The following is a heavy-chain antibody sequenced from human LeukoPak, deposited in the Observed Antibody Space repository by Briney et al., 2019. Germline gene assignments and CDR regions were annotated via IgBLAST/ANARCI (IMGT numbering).Heavy chain of an antibody. CDR1: GGSISSGDYY. CDR2: INHSGST. V-gene: IGHV4-39*07. D-gene: IGHD3-22*01. CDR3: ARVRVTMIVVVIYFYFDY. J-gene: IGHJ4*02. Sequence: SETLSLTCTVSGGSISSGDYYWSWIRQPPGKGLEWIGEINHSGSTNYNPSLKSRVTISVDTSKNQFSLKLSSVTAADTAVYYCARVRVTMIVVVIYFYFDYWGQGTLVTVSS.